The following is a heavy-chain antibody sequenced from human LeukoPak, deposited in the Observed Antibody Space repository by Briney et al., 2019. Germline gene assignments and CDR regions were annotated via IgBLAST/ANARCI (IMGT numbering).Heavy chain of an antibody. CDR1: GGTFSSYA. V-gene: IGHV1-2*02. Sequence: ASVKVSCKASGGTFSSYAISWVRQAPGQGLEWMGWINPNSGGTNYAQKFQGRVTMTRDTSISTAYMELSRLRSDDTAVYYCARGFTMVRGVIDYWGQGTLVTVSS. J-gene: IGHJ4*02. CDR2: INPNSGGT. D-gene: IGHD3-10*01. CDR3: ARGFTMVRGVIDY.